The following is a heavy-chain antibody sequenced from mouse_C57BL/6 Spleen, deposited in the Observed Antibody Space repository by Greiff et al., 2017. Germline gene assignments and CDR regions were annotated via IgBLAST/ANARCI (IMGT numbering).Heavy chain of an antibody. CDR2: ISSGGSYT. Sequence: VMLVESGGDLVKPGGSLKLSCAASGFTFSSYGMSWVRQTPDKRLEWVATISSGGSYTYYPDSVKGRFTISRDNAKNTLYLQMSSLKSEDTAMYYCARQWDYEALCDYWGQGTTLTVSS. CDR1: GFTFSSYG. CDR3: ARQWDYEALCDY. V-gene: IGHV5-6*02. D-gene: IGHD2-4*01. J-gene: IGHJ2*01.